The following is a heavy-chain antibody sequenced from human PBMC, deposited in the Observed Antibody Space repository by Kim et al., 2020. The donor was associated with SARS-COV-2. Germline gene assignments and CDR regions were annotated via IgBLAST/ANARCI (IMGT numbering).Heavy chain of an antibody. D-gene: IGHD3-10*01. V-gene: IGHV3-23*01. Sequence: SVKGRFTSSRDNSKNTLYLQMNSLRAEDTAVYYCAKGGILWFGETNWFDPWGQGTLVTVSS. CDR3: AKGGILWFGETNWFDP. J-gene: IGHJ5*02.